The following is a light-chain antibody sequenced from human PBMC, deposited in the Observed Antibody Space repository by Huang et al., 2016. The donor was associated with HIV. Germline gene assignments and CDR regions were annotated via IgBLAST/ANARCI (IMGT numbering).Light chain of an antibody. V-gene: IGKV3-15*01. CDR2: GAS. CDR3: QQYNNWPPYT. CDR1: QSVNSN. J-gene: IGKJ2*01. Sequence: EMVMTQSPATLSLSPGERATLSCRASQSVNSNLAWYHQKPGQAPRLLIYGASTRATGIPARCSGSGSGTEFTLTISSLQSEDFAVYYCQQYNNWPPYTFGQGTRLEIK.